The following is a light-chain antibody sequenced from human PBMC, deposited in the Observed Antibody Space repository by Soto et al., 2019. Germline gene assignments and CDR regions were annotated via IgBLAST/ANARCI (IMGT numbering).Light chain of an antibody. CDR1: QSISSY. J-gene: IGKJ4*01. Sequence: DIQMTQSPSSLSASVGDRVTITCRASQSISSYLNWYQQKPGKAPKFLIYAASRLQSGVPSRFSGRGSGTDFSLTISNLQPEDFATYFCQQSKTFPLTFGGGTKVDIK. V-gene: IGKV1-39*01. CDR2: AAS. CDR3: QQSKTFPLT.